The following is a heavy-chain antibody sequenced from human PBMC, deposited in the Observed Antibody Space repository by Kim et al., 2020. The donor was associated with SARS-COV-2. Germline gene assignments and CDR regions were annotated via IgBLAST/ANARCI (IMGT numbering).Heavy chain of an antibody. Sequence: GGSLRLSCAASGFTFRSYCMTWVRQAPGKGLEWVATISRSGGSRYYLDSVTGRCTISRDDSKNILYLQMDSLRVDDTAIYYCAKDVAYYGSAFDSSGQGILVAVSS. V-gene: IGHV3-23*01. CDR2: ISRSGGSR. CDR3: AKDVAYYGSAFDS. D-gene: IGHD3-10*01. J-gene: IGHJ4*02. CDR1: GFTFRSYC.